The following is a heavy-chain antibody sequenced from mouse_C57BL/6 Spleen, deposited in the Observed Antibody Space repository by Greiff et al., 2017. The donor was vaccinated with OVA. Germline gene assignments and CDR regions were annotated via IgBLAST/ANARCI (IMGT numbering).Heavy chain of an antibody. J-gene: IGHJ3*01. CDR1: GYTFTSYW. D-gene: IGHD1-1*01. CDR3: ARRNYYGSSPFAY. CDR2: IDPSDSYT. V-gene: IGHV1-50*01. Sequence: QVQLQQPGAELVKPGASVKLSCKASGYTFTSYWMQWVKQRPGQGLEWIGEIDPSDSYTNYNQKFKGKATLTVDTSSSTAYMQLSSLTSEDSAVYYCARRNYYGSSPFAYWGQGTLVTVSA.